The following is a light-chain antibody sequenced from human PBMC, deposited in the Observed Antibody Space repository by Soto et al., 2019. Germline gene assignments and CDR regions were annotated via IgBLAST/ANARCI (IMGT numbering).Light chain of an antibody. CDR1: QSVSSN. Sequence: EIVMTQSPATRSVSPGERATLSCRAWQSVSSNLAWYQRTPGQAPRLLSYGACTRASGIPAMFSGSGSGTEFTLTISRVQSEDFAVYYWQQYNNWPRWTCGQGTKVDI. CDR2: GAC. J-gene: IGKJ1*01. V-gene: IGKV3-15*01. CDR3: QQYNNWPRWT.